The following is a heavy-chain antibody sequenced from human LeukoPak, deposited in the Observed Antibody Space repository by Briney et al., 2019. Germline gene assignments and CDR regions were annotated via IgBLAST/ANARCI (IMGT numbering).Heavy chain of an antibody. CDR2: ISAYNGNT. CDR3: ARDMYYYSRTGFDP. Sequence: GASVKVSCKTSGYTFNSYGISWVRQAPGQGLEWMGWISAYNGNTNYAQKLQGRVTMTTDTSTSTAYMELRSLRSDDTAVYYCARDMYYYSRTGFDPWGQGTLDTVSS. CDR1: GYTFNSYG. V-gene: IGHV1-18*01. J-gene: IGHJ5*02. D-gene: IGHD3-10*01.